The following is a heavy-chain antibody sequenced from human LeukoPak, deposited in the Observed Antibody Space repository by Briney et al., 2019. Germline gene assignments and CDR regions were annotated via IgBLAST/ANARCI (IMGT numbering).Heavy chain of an antibody. J-gene: IGHJ6*04. CDR1: GFTFSSYE. CDR3: AELGITMIGGV. V-gene: IGHV3-48*03. CDR2: ISSSGSTI. D-gene: IGHD3-10*02. Sequence: GGSLRLSCAASGFTFSSYEMNWVRQAPGKGLEWVSYISSSGSTIYYADSVKDRFTISTDNAKNSLYLQMNSLRAEDTAVYYCAELGITMIGGVWGKGTTVTISS.